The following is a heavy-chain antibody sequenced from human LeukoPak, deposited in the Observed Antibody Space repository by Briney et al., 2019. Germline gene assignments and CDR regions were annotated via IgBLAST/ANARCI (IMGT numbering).Heavy chain of an antibody. Sequence: GGSLRLSCAASGITFSNYAMSWVRQAPGKGLEWVSAISGSGGTTYFADSVKGRFTISRDNSKNTLYLQMNSLRAEDTAVYYCAKDLRAVGATVWGQGTLVTVSS. CDR3: AKDLRAVGATV. J-gene: IGHJ4*02. V-gene: IGHV3-23*01. CDR1: GITFSNYA. D-gene: IGHD1-26*01. CDR2: ISGSGGTT.